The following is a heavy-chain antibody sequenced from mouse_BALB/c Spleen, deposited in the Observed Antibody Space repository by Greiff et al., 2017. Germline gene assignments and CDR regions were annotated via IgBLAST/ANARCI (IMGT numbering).Heavy chain of an antibody. J-gene: IGHJ2*01. Sequence: QVQLQQSGSELVRPGVSVKISCKGSGYPFTDYAMHWVKQSHAKSLEWIGVISTYYGDASYNQKFKGKATMTVDKSSSTAYMELSSLTNEDSAVYYCTRRDLSHFDYWGQGTTLTVSS. D-gene: IGHD2-3*01. CDR1: GYPFTDYA. CDR3: TRRDLSHFDY. CDR2: ISTYYGDA. V-gene: IGHV1-67*01.